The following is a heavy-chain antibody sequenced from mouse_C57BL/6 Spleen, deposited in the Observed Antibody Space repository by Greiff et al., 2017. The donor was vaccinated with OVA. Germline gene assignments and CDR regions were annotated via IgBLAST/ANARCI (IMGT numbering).Heavy chain of an antibody. CDR2: ISYDGSN. CDR1: GYSITSGYY. J-gene: IGHJ2*01. CDR3: ARVGGLDGYSVYFDY. V-gene: IGHV3-6*01. Sequence: VQLQQSGPGLVKPSQSLSLTCSVTGYSITSGYYWNWIRQFPGNKLEWMGYISYDGSNNYNPSLKNRISITRATSKNQFFLKLNSVTTEDTATYYCARVGGLDGYSVYFDYWGQGTTLTVSS. D-gene: IGHD2-3*01.